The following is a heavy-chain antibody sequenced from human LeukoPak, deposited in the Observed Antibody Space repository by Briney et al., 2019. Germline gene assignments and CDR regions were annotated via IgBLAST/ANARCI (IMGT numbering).Heavy chain of an antibody. Sequence: SETLSLICTVSGGSISSYYWSWIRQPAGKGLEWIGRIYTSGSTNYNPSLKSRVTMSVDTSKNQFSLKLSSVTAADTAVYYCARASYSNFYYYYYYMDVWGKGTTVTVSS. CDR2: IYTSGST. D-gene: IGHD4-11*01. J-gene: IGHJ6*03. CDR3: ARASYSNFYYYYYYMDV. V-gene: IGHV4-4*07. CDR1: GGSISSYY.